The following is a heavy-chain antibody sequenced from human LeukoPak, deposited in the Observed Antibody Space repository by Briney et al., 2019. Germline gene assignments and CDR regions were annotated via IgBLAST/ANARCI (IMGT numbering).Heavy chain of an antibody. CDR2: VGGSGDAT. Sequence: GGSLRPSCAASGFVFDTHAMNWVRQAPGKGLEWVSGVGGSGDATYYGDSVKGRFTISRDNSKNTLYLQMNSLRAEDTAVYYCAKEGTSSVTTPYADYWGQGTLVTVSS. V-gene: IGHV3-23*01. CDR3: AKEGTSSVTTPYADY. J-gene: IGHJ4*02. CDR1: GFVFDTHA. D-gene: IGHD4-17*01.